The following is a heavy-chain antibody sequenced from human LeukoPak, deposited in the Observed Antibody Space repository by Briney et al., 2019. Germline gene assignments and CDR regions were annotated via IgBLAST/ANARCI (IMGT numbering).Heavy chain of an antibody. CDR2: IGHSGGT. CDR1: GVSINSSSW. Sequence: PSETLSLTCAVYGVSINSSSWWSWVRQSPGKGLEWIGDIGHSGGTNYNPSLKSRATISVDKSNTQVSLKLRSATAADTAEYYCAGNSGSYYGSGSYYNVYWGQGTLVIVSS. J-gene: IGHJ4*02. D-gene: IGHD3-10*01. V-gene: IGHV4-4*02. CDR3: AGNSGSYYGSGSYYNVY.